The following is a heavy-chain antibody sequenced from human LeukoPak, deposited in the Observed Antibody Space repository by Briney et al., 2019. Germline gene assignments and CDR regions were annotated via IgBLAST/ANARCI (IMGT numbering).Heavy chain of an antibody. V-gene: IGHV3-21*01. CDR2: ISSSSSYI. Sequence: PGGSLRLSCAASGFTFSSYSMNWVRQAPGRGLEWVSSISSSSSYIYYADSVKGRFTISSDNAKNSLYLQMNSLRAEDTAVYYCARGLYCSGGSCYAVGYWGQGTLVTVSS. J-gene: IGHJ4*02. CDR1: GFTFSSYS. D-gene: IGHD2-15*01. CDR3: ARGLYCSGGSCYAVGY.